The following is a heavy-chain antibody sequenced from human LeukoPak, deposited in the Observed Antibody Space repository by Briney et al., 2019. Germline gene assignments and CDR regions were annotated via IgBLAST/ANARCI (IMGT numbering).Heavy chain of an antibody. CDR2: ISYDGTNK. CDR3: ARDLRGELMPKPVSYFDY. V-gene: IGHV3-30-3*01. CDR1: GFTFSSYA. D-gene: IGHD3-10*01. J-gene: IGHJ4*02. Sequence: GGSLRLSCAASGFTFSSYAMHWVRQAPGKGLEWVAIISYDGTNKYYADSVKGRFTISRDNSKNTLYLQMNSLRAEDTAVYYCARDLRGELMPKPVSYFDYWGQGTLVTVSS.